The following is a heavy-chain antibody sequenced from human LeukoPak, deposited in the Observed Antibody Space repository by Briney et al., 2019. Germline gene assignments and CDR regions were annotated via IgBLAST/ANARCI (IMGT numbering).Heavy chain of an antibody. J-gene: IGHJ3*02. V-gene: IGHV4-30-4*01. Sequence: PSETLSLTCTVSGGSISNANYVWGWIRQPPGKGLEWIAYVRYSGYAYYNPSLESRSTILVDTSKNQFSLRLTSVTAADTAVYYCAREVVHPTDSDAFDIWGQGTMVTVSS. D-gene: IGHD6-6*01. CDR1: GGSISNANYV. CDR3: AREVVHPTDSDAFDI. CDR2: VRYSGYA.